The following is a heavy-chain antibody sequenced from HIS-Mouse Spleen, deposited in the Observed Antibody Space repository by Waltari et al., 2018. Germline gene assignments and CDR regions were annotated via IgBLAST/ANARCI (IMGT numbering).Heavy chain of an antibody. CDR2: IYYSGST. J-gene: IGHJ2*01. V-gene: IGHV4-39*07. CDR1: GGSISSSSYY. Sequence: QLQLQESGPGLVKPSETLSLTCTVSGGSISSSSYYWGWIRQLPGKGLEWIGRIYYSGSTYYHPSLKSRVNISVDTSKNQFSLKLSSVTAADTAVYYCAREIPYSSSWYDWYFDLWGRGTLVTVSS. D-gene: IGHD6-13*01. CDR3: AREIPYSSSWYDWYFDL.